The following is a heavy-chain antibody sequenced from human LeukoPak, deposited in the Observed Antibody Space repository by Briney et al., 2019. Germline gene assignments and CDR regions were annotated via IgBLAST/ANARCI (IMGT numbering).Heavy chain of an antibody. CDR3: AREGDGYNPDFDY. J-gene: IGHJ4*02. CDR1: GFTFSDYY. D-gene: IGHD5-24*01. V-gene: IGHV3-11*06. Sequence: GGSLRLSCAASGFTFSDYYMSWIRQAPGKGLEWVSYISSSSSYTNYADSVKGRFTISRDNAKNSLYLQMNSLRAEDTAVYYCAREGDGYNPDFDYWGQGTLVTVSS. CDR2: ISSSSSYT.